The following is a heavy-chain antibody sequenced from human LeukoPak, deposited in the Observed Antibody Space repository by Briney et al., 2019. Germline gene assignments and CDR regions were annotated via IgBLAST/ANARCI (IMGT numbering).Heavy chain of an antibody. Sequence: GGSLRLSCAASGFTFSSYWMSWVRQAPGKGLEWVANIKQEGSEKYYVDSVKGRFTISRDNAKNSLYLQMNSLRAEDTAVYYCARDSLPGDILTGIDAFDIWGQGTMVTVSS. CDR2: IKQEGSEK. V-gene: IGHV3-7*01. J-gene: IGHJ3*02. CDR3: ARDSLPGDILTGIDAFDI. CDR1: GFTFSSYW. D-gene: IGHD3-9*01.